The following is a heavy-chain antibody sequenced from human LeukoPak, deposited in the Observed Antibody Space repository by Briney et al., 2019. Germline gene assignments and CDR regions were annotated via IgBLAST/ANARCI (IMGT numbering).Heavy chain of an antibody. J-gene: IGHJ4*02. Sequence: SVKVSCTASGGTFSSYAISWVRQAPGQGLEWMGGIMPVVGTANYAQKFQGRVTITADNSKSTAYMELRRLRSEHTAVYSSARDSTYYYDSSGYYSFDYWGQGTLVTVSS. D-gene: IGHD3-22*01. CDR2: IMPVVGTA. V-gene: IGHV1-69*06. CDR1: GGTFSSYA. CDR3: ARDSTYYYDSSGYYSFDY.